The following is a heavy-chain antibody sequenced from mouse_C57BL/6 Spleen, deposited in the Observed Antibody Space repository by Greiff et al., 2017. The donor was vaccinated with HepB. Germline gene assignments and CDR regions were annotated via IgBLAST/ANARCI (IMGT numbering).Heavy chain of an antibody. J-gene: IGHJ4*01. CDR3: ARKSQLGYYAMDY. CDR2: INPNNGGT. Sequence: VQLQQSGPELVMPGASVTISCKASGYTFPDYYMHWVKQSHGKCLEWIGDINPNNGGTIYNQKFKGKATLTVDKSSSTAYMELRSLTSEDTAVYYCARKSQLGYYAMDYWGQGTSVTVSS. D-gene: IGHD4-1*02. V-gene: IGHV1-18*01. CDR1: GYTFPDYY.